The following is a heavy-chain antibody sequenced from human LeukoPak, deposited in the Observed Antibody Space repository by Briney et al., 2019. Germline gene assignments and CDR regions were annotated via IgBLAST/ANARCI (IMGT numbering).Heavy chain of an antibody. V-gene: IGHV3-23*01. CDR1: GFTFSNYA. Sequence: GGSLRLSCAASGFTFSNYAMSWVRQAPGKGLEWVSAISGSGGSTYYADSVKGRFTISRDNSKNTLYLQMNSLRAEDTAVYYCAKDEVVISSNWFDPWGQGTLVTVSS. J-gene: IGHJ5*02. D-gene: IGHD3-22*01. CDR3: AKDEVVISSNWFDP. CDR2: ISGSGGST.